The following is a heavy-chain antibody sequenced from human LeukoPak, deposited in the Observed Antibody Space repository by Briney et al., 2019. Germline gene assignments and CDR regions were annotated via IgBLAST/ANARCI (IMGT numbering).Heavy chain of an antibody. D-gene: IGHD6-13*01. Sequence: PSETLSLTCTVSGGSISSYYWSWIRQPPGKGLEWIGYIYYSGSTNYNPSLKSRVTISVDASKNQFSLKLSSVTAADTAVYYCARDSSSSPPLAFDIWGQGTMVTVSS. CDR3: ARDSSSSPPLAFDI. CDR2: IYYSGST. CDR1: GGSISSYY. J-gene: IGHJ3*02. V-gene: IGHV4-59*01.